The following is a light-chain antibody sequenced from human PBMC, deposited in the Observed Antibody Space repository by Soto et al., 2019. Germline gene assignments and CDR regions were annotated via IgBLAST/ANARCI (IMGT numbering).Light chain of an antibody. CDR1: SSNIGSNT. J-gene: IGLJ3*02. CDR3: AAWDDSLNGWV. Sequence: QSVLTQPPSASGTPGQRVTISCSGSSSNIGSNTVKWYQQLPGTAPKLLIDSNNQRPSGVPDRFSGSKSGTSASLAISGLQSEDEADYYCAAWDDSLNGWVFGGGTKVTVL. CDR2: SNN. V-gene: IGLV1-44*01.